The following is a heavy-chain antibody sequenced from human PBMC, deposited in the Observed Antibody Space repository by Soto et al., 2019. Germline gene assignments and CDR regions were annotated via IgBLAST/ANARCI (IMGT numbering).Heavy chain of an antibody. CDR3: AREVTAIGDDAFDI. D-gene: IGHD2-21*02. Sequence: SVKVSCKTSGGTFSSYAISWVRQAPGQGLEWMGGIIPIFDTANYAQKFQGRVTITADESTSTAYMELSSLRSEDTAVYYCAREVTAIGDDAFDIWGQGTMVTVSS. V-gene: IGHV1-69*13. CDR2: IIPIFDTA. CDR1: GGTFSSYA. J-gene: IGHJ3*02.